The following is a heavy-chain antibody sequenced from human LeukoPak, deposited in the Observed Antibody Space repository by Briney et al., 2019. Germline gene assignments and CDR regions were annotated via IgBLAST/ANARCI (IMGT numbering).Heavy chain of an antibody. V-gene: IGHV4-39*02. Sequence: SETLSLTRIVSGGSISTSRYYWGWIRQPPGKRLERIGSIYYSGSTYYNPSLKSRVTMSVNTSKNQFSLKLGSVTVADTAVYHCARDVGATRGRSDAFDIWGQGTMVTVSS. CDR1: GGSISTSRYY. D-gene: IGHD1-26*01. CDR2: IYYSGST. CDR3: ARDVGATRGRSDAFDI. J-gene: IGHJ3*02.